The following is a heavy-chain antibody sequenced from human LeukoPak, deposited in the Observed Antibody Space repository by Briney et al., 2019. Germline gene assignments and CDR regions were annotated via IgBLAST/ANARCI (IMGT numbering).Heavy chain of an antibody. D-gene: IGHD3-22*01. J-gene: IGHJ4*02. CDR1: GYTFTSYA. CDR3: ARGYYDSSGYHRFDY. CDR2: INAGNGNT. Sequence: ASVKVSCKASGYTFTSYAMHWVRQAPGQRLEWMGWINAGNGNTKYSQEFQGRVTITRDTSASTAYMELSSLRSEDMAVYYCARGYYDSSGYHRFDYWGQGTLVTVSS. V-gene: IGHV1-3*03.